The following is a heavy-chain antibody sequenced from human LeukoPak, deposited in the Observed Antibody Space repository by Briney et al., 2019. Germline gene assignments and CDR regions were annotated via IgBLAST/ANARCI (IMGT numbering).Heavy chain of an antibody. CDR3: ARDGTGDRYYYYGMDV. Sequence: KPSETLSLTCTVSGGSISSYYWSWIRQPPGKGLKWIGYIYYSGSTNYNPSLKSRVTISVDTSKNQFSLKLSSVTAADTAVYYCARDGTGDRYYYYGMDVWGQGTTVTVSS. CDR1: GGSISSYY. V-gene: IGHV4-59*01. J-gene: IGHJ6*02. CDR2: IYYSGST. D-gene: IGHD7-27*01.